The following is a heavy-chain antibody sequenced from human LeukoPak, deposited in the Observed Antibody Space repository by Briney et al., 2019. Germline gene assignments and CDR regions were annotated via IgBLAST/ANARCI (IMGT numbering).Heavy chain of an antibody. J-gene: IGHJ4*02. D-gene: IGHD1-26*01. Sequence: PGGSLRLSCAASGFTFSSYWMHWVRQAPGKGLVWVSRINSDGSSTSYADSVKGRFTISRDNAKNTLYLQTNSLRAEDTAVYYCVYSGSYFGVYWGQGTLVTVSS. CDR2: INSDGSST. V-gene: IGHV3-74*01. CDR3: VYSGSYFGVY. CDR1: GFTFSSYW.